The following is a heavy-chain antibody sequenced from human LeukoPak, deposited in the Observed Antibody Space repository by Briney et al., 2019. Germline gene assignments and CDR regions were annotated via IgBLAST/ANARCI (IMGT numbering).Heavy chain of an antibody. CDR1: GFTFDHFS. CDR3: ARLPAAGFDY. V-gene: IGHV3-43*01. CDR2: TGWDGSTT. Sequence: GGSLRLSCAASGFTFDHFSMHWVRHAPGKGLEWVSLTGWDGSTTYYADSVKGRFTISRDNAKNSLYLQMNSLRAEDTAVYYCARLPAAGFDYWGQGTLVTVSS. D-gene: IGHD6-13*01. J-gene: IGHJ4*02.